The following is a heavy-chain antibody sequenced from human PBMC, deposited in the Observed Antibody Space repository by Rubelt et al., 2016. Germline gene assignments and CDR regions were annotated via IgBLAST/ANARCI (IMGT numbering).Heavy chain of an antibody. J-gene: IGHJ4*02. Sequence: GFSFNNYAMHWVRQAPGKGLEWVSYIDKSGSDIYYADSVKGRFTISRDNSKNTLYLQMNSLRVEDTAVYYCATLPSAEVPSDYWGQGTLVTVSS. CDR3: ATLPSAEVPSDY. CDR2: IDKSGSDI. V-gene: IGHV3-48*03. D-gene: IGHD2-2*01. CDR1: GFSFNNYA.